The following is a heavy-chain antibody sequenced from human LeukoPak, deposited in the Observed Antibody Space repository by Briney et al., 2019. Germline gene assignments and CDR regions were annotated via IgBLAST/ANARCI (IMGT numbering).Heavy chain of an antibody. CDR1: GFTFSSYW. CDR3: ARGLTRSDY. V-gene: IGHV3-7*04. CDR2: IKEDGSQK. Sequence: GGSLGLSCAASGFTFSSYWMSWVRQSPGKGLEWVANIKEDGSQKYYVDSVKGRFTISRDNAKNSLYLQMNSLRGVDTAVYYCARGLTRSDYWGQGTLVTVSS. J-gene: IGHJ4*02.